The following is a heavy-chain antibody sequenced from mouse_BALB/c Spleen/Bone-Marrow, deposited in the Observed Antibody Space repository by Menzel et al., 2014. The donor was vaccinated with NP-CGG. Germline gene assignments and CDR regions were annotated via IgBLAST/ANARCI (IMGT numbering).Heavy chain of an antibody. CDR1: GYTSTDYG. Sequence: QVQLKEYGAELVRPGASVTLSCKASGYTSTDYGMHWVKQTPVHGLEWIGAIDPETGGTAYNQKFKGKATLTADKSSSTAYMELRSLTSEDSAVYYCTRQYGNYYAMFYWVQGPSVTAPS. CDR3: TRQYGNYYAMFY. J-gene: IGHJ4*01. V-gene: IGHV1-15*01. CDR2: IDPETGGT. D-gene: IGHD2-10*02.